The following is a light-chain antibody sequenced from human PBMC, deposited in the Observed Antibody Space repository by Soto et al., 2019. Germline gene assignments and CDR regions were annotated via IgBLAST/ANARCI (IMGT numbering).Light chain of an antibody. CDR3: QQLNSYPLT. CDR1: QSISSY. V-gene: IGKV1-39*01. Sequence: DIQMTQSPSSLSASVGDRVTITCRASQSISSYLNWYQQKPGKAPKLLIYAASSLQSGVPSRFSGSGSGTDFTLTISSLQPEDFATYYCQQLNSYPLTFGGGTEV. CDR2: AAS. J-gene: IGKJ4*01.